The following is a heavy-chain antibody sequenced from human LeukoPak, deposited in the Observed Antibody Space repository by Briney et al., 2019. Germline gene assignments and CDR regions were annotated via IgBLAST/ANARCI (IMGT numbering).Heavy chain of an antibody. Sequence: SETLSLTCIISGGSISDYYWSWIRQPPGKGLEWIGEINHSGSTNYNPSLKSRVTISVDTSKNQFSLKLSSVTAADTAVYYCARGNYYDSSGPSSWWHYYYYYYMGVWGKGTTVTVSS. CDR3: ARGNYYDSSGPSSWWHYYYYYYMGV. V-gene: IGHV4-34*01. J-gene: IGHJ6*03. D-gene: IGHD3-22*01. CDR2: INHSGST. CDR1: GGSISDYY.